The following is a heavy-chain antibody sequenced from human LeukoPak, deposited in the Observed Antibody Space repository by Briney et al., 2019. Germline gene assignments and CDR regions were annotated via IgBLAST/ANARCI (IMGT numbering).Heavy chain of an antibody. V-gene: IGHV4-59*01. CDR1: GGSISSYY. J-gene: IGHJ5*02. CDR3: ARESTAGWFDP. Sequence: PSETLSLTCTVSGGSISSYYWNWIRQPPGKGLQWIGYIYYSGTTNYNPSLKTRVTISVDTSKNQFSLKLGSVTAADTAVYYCARESTAGWFDPWGQGTLVTVSS. CDR2: IYYSGTT.